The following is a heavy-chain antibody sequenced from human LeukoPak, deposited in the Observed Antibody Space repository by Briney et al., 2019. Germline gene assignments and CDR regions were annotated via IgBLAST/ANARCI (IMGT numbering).Heavy chain of an antibody. CDR1: GDSVSSNSAA. J-gene: IGHJ6*03. D-gene: IGHD2-21*01. Sequence: SQTLSLTCAISGDSVSSNSAAWNWIRQSPSRGLEWLGRTYYRSKWYNDYAVSVKSRITINPDTSKNQFSLQLNSVTPEDTAVYYCARAEYCGGDCPIQSPLHYYYMDVWGKGTTVTVSS. V-gene: IGHV6-1*01. CDR2: TYYRSKWYN. CDR3: ARAEYCGGDCPIQSPLHYYYMDV.